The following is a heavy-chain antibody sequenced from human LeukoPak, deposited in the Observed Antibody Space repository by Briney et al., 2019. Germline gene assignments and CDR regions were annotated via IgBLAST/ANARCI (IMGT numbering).Heavy chain of an antibody. Sequence: ASVKVSCKVSGYTLTELSMHWVRQAPGKGLEWMGGFDPEDGETIYAQKFQGRVTMTEDTSTDTAYMELSSLRSEDTAVYYCATFTPNRLYMITVTTPGYWGQGTLVTVSS. V-gene: IGHV1-24*01. CDR2: FDPEDGET. J-gene: IGHJ4*02. D-gene: IGHD4-17*01. CDR3: ATFTPNRLYMITVTTPGY. CDR1: GYTLTELS.